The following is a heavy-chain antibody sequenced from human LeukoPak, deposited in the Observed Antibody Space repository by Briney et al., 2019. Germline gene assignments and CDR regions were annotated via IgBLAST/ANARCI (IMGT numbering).Heavy chain of an antibody. CDR3: ARGRSLYYYDSSGYDY. CDR2: ISYDGSNK. Sequence: GGSLRLSCAASGFTFSTYEMNWVRQAPGKGLEWVAVISYDGSNKYYADSAKGRFTISRDNSKNTLYLQMNSLRAEDTAVYYCARGRSLYYYDSSGYDYWGQGTLVTVSS. V-gene: IGHV3-30*04. J-gene: IGHJ4*02. CDR1: GFTFSTYE. D-gene: IGHD3-22*01.